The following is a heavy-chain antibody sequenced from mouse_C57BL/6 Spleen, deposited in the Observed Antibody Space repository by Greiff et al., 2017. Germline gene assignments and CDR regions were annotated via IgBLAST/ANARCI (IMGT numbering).Heavy chain of an antibody. Sequence: EVQGVESEGGLVQPGSSMKLSCTASGFTFSDYYMAWVRQVPEKGLEWVANINSDGSSTYYLDSLKSRFIISRDNAKNILYLQMSSLKSEDTASYYGARETPYYYGSYYFAYWGQGTTLTVSA. CDR1: GFTFSDYY. CDR2: INSDGSST. V-gene: IGHV5-16*01. CDR3: ARETPYYYGSYYFAY. J-gene: IGHJ2*01. D-gene: IGHD1-1*01.